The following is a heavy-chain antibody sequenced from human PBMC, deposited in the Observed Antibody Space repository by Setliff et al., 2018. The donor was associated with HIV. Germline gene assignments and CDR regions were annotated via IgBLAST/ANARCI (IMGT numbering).Heavy chain of an antibody. CDR2: IYHNGFA. J-gene: IGHJ1*01. Sequence: SETLSLTCTVSGDSITGRWLSWIRQPPGKGLEWTGNIYHNGFANYNPSLKRRLTISVDTSKNQFSLKLSSVSAADTAIYYCAREDSSSWYSSLSFWGQGTLVTVSS. D-gene: IGHD6-13*01. CDR1: GDSITGRW. V-gene: IGHV4-59*11. CDR3: AREDSSSWYSSLSF.